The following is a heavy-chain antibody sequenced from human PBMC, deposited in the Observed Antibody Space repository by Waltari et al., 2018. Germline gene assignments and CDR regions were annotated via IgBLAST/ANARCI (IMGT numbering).Heavy chain of an antibody. V-gene: IGHV1-18*01. Sequence: QVQLVQSGPEVQKPGASVKVSCKAYGYKFTNYGVRWVRRAPGQGLEWMGWISAYSGDTNYAQKVQGRVTMTTDTSTNTAYMELRSLRSDDTAVYYCARERPELSYSRTWYGYYYGMDVWGRGTTVTVSS. D-gene: IGHD6-13*01. CDR2: ISAYSGDT. CDR1: GYKFTNYG. J-gene: IGHJ6*02. CDR3: ARERPELSYSRTWYGYYYGMDV.